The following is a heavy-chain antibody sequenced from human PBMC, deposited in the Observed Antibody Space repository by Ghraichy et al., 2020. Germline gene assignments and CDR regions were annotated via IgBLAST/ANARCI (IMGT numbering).Heavy chain of an antibody. D-gene: IGHD1-1*01. CDR2: LYYSEST. Sequence: GSLSLTCTVSGGSVSSGSYYWSWIRQPPGKGLEWIGYLYYSESTNYNPSLKSRVTISVDTSKNQFSLKLSSVTAADTAVYYCARDRWKYGMDVWGQGTTVTVS. J-gene: IGHJ6*02. V-gene: IGHV4-61*01. CDR1: GGSVSSGSYY. CDR3: ARDRWKYGMDV.